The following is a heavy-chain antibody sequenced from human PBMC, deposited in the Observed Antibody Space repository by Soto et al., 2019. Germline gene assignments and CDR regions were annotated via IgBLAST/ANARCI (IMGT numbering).Heavy chain of an antibody. CDR3: ARTSVTEMVVVPAAKDYMDV. CDR2: LYYSGST. D-gene: IGHD2-2*01. V-gene: IGHV4-39*01. J-gene: IGHJ6*03. Sequence: QLQVQESGPGLVKPSDTLSLTCTVSGGSIISSNYYWGWIRQPPGKGLEWIGSLYYSGSTYYNPSLKSRVTTSVDTSKNQFSLKPSSVSAADTAVYYCARTSVTEMVVVPAAKDYMDVWGKGTTVTVSS. CDR1: GGSIISSNYY.